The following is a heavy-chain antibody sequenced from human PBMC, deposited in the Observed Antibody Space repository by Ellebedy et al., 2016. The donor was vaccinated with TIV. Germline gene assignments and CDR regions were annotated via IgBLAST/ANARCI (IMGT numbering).Heavy chain of an antibody. J-gene: IGHJ6*02. V-gene: IGHV4-59*01. CDR3: ARDPAYYYGMDV. Sequence: GSLRLXCTVSGCSISSYYWSWIRQPPGKGLEWIGYIYYSGSTNYNPSLKSRVTISVDTSKNQFSLKLSSVTAADTAVYYCARDPAYYYGMDVWGQGTTVTVSS. CDR2: IYYSGST. CDR1: GCSISSYY.